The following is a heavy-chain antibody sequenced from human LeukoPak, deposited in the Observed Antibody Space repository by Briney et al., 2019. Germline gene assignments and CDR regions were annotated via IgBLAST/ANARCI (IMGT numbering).Heavy chain of an antibody. D-gene: IGHD6-19*01. CDR3: ARGSGWYGY. V-gene: IGHV3-74*01. Sequence: PGGSLRLSCAASGFTFSIYNMNWVRQAPGKGLVWVSRINSDGGSTTYADSVKGRFTISRDNAKNTLYLQMNSLRAEDTAVYYCARGSGWYGYWGQGTLVTVSS. J-gene: IGHJ4*02. CDR2: INSDGGST. CDR1: GFTFSIYN.